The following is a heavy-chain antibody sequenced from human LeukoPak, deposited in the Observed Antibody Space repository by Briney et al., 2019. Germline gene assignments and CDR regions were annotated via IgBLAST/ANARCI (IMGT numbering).Heavy chain of an antibody. CDR3: APLYYYGSGSFDY. D-gene: IGHD3-10*01. CDR1: GYTFTGYY. V-gene: IGHV1-2*02. J-gene: IGHJ4*02. CDR2: INPNSGGT. Sequence: GASVKDSCKASGYTFTGYYMHWVRQAPGQGLEWMGWINPNSGGTNYAQKFQGRVTMTRDTSISTAYMELSRLRSDDTAVYYCAPLYYYGSGSFDYWGQGTLVTVSS.